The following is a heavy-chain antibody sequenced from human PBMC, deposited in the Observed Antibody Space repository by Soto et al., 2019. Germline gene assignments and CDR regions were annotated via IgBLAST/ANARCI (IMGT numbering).Heavy chain of an antibody. J-gene: IGHJ6*02. D-gene: IGHD3-22*01. CDR3: ARSPDSSGYYPRWYYYGMDV. CDR1: GPSITSSNW. CDR2: IYHSEST. Sequence: SETLSLTWAVSGPSITSSNWGSGLRQATGNGVEWIGEIYHSESTNYRPSRKSRVTISVDKSKNQFSLHLSSVTAADTAVSYCARSPDSSGYYPRWYYYGMDVWGQGTTVTVS. V-gene: IGHV4-4*02.